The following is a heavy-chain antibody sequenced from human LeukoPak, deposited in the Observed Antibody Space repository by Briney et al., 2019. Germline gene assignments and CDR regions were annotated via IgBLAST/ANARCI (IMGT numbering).Heavy chain of an antibody. CDR1: GGSISSYY. V-gene: IGHV4-59*08. CDR2: IYYSGST. J-gene: IGHJ6*02. CDR3: ARLGYCSSTSCYAPSRYGMDV. Sequence: PSETLSLTCTVSGGSISSYYWSWIRQPPGKGLEWIGYIYYSGSTNYNPSLKSRVTISVDTSKNQFSLKLSSVTAADTAVYYCARLGYCSSTSCYAPSRYGMDVWGQGTTVTVSS. D-gene: IGHD2-2*01.